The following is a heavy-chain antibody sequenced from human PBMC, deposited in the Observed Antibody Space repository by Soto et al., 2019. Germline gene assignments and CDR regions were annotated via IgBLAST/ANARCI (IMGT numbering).Heavy chain of an antibody. Sequence: SETLSLTCAVSGGSISSSNWWSWVRQPPGKGLEWIGEIYHSGSTNYNPSLKSRVTISVDKSKNQFSLKLSSVTAADTAVYYCARAQPIWFGAYNNWFDPWGQGTLVTVSS. CDR1: GGSISSSNW. V-gene: IGHV4-4*02. CDR3: ARAQPIWFGAYNNWFDP. CDR2: IYHSGST. J-gene: IGHJ5*02. D-gene: IGHD3-10*01.